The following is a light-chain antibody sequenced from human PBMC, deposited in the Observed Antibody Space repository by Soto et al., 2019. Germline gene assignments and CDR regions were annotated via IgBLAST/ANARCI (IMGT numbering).Light chain of an antibody. CDR1: RSISNW. CDR3: QQYNSYS. J-gene: IGKJ1*01. Sequence: DIQMTQYPSTLPASVGDRVTITCGASRSISNWLAWYQQKPGTAPKVLIYHASNLQSGVPSSFSGTGSGTELTLTISSPQPDDFATYYCQQYNSYSFGQGTKVDIK. V-gene: IGKV1-5*01. CDR2: HAS.